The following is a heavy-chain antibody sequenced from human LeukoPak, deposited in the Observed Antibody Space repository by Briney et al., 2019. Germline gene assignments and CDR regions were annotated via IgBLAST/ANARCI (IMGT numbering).Heavy chain of an antibody. CDR2: IYYSGST. Sequence: PSETLSLTCTVSGGSISSYYWSWIRQPPGKGLEWIWYIYYSGSTNYNPSLKSRVTISGDTSKNQFSLKLSSVTAADTAVYYCARDPYHYGMDVWGQGTTVTVSS. V-gene: IGHV4-59*01. D-gene: IGHD3-16*01. CDR1: GGSISSYY. CDR3: ARDPYHYGMDV. J-gene: IGHJ6*02.